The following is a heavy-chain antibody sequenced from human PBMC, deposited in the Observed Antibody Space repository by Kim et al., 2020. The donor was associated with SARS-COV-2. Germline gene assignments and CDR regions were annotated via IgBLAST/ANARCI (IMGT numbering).Heavy chain of an antibody. V-gene: IGHV3-23*01. Sequence: GGSLRLSCTTSGFTFTGHAMSWVRQAPGKGLEWVSIIAVDDSTTYYVDSVKGRFSVSRDDSKNTIFLQMSALRADDTAAYYCMKGGWGWSWDSWGQGTLVTVSS. CDR2: IAVDDSTT. CDR3: MKGGWGWSWDS. J-gene: IGHJ4*02. CDR1: GFTFTGHA. D-gene: IGHD2-21*01.